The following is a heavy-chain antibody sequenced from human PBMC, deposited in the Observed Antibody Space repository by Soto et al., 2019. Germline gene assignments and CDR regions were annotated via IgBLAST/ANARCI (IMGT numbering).Heavy chain of an antibody. D-gene: IGHD3-10*01. Sequence: QVQLQESGPGLVKPSGTLSLTCAVSGGSISSSNWWSWVRQPPGKGLEWIGEIYHSGSTNYNPSLKSRVTISVDKSKNQFSLKLSSVTAADTAVYYCARDLDVLLWFGEENPTHYYGMDVWGQGTTVTVSS. J-gene: IGHJ6*02. V-gene: IGHV4-4*02. CDR2: IYHSGST. CDR1: GGSISSSNW. CDR3: ARDLDVLLWFGEENPTHYYGMDV.